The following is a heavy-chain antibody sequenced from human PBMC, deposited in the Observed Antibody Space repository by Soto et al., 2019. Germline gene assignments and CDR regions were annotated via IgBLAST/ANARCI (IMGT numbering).Heavy chain of an antibody. CDR1: GGSFSGYY. Sequence: KDSETLSLTCAVYGGSFSGYYWSWIRQPPGKGLEWIGEINHSGSTNYNPSLKSRVTISVDTSKNQFSLKLSSVTAADTAVYYCARKYCGGDCPSGYYYYMDVWGKGTTVTVSS. D-gene: IGHD2-21*01. CDR2: INHSGST. CDR3: ARKYCGGDCPSGYYYYMDV. J-gene: IGHJ6*03. V-gene: IGHV4-34*01.